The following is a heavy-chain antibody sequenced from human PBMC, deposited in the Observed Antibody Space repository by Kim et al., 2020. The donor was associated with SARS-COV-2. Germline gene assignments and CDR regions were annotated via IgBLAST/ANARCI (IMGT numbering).Heavy chain of an antibody. CDR1: GGTFSSYA. Sequence: SVKVSCKASGGTFSSYAISWVRQAPGQGLEWMGGIIPIFGTANYAQKFQGRVTITADESTSTAYMELSSLRSEDTAVYYCAGGLFIAAAPPFRPWGQGTLVTVSS. J-gene: IGHJ5*02. V-gene: IGHV1-69*13. CDR3: AGGLFIAAAPPFRP. CDR2: IIPIFGTA. D-gene: IGHD6-13*01.